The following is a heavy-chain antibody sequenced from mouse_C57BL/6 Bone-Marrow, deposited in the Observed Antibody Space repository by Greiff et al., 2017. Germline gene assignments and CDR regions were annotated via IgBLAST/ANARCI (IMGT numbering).Heavy chain of an antibody. CDR1: GYTFTSYG. CDR2: IYPRSGNT. CDR3: ARRDYGSSYVSWYFDV. V-gene: IGHV1-81*01. Sequence: QVQLQQSGAELARPGASVKLSCKASGYTFTSYGISWVKQRTGQGLEWIGEIYPRSGNTYYNEKFKGKATLTADKSSSTAYMELRSLTSEDSAVYFGARRDYGSSYVSWYFDVWGTGTTVTVSS. J-gene: IGHJ1*03. D-gene: IGHD1-1*01.